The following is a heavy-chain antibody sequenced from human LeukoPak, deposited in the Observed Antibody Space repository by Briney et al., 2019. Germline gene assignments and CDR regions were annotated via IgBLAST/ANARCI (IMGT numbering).Heavy chain of an antibody. CDR3: ARLYSSSWYDWFDP. J-gene: IGHJ5*02. D-gene: IGHD6-13*01. CDR1: GYTFTGYY. Sequence: ASVKVSCKASGYTFTGYYMHWVRQAPGQWLELMGWINPNSGGTNYAQKFQGWVTMTRDTSISTAYMELSRLRSDDTAVYYCARLYSSSWYDWFDPWGQGTLVTVSS. V-gene: IGHV1-2*04. CDR2: INPNSGGT.